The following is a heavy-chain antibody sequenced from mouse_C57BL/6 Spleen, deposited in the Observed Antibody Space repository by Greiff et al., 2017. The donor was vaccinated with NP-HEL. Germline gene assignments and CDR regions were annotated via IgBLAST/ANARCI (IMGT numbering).Heavy chain of an antibody. V-gene: IGHV5-6*02. J-gene: IGHJ3*01. Sequence: EVKLMESGGDLVKPGGSLKLSCAASGFTFSSYGMSWVRQTPDKRLEWVATISSGGSYTSYPDSVKGRFTISRDNAKNTLYLQMSSLKSEDTAMYYCARRGRLWGAWFAYWGQGTLVTVSA. CDR3: ARRGRLWGAWFAY. D-gene: IGHD1-1*02. CDR1: GFTFSSYG. CDR2: ISSGGSYT.